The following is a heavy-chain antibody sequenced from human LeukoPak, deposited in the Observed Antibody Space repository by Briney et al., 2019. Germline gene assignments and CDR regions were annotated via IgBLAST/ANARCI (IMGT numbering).Heavy chain of an antibody. J-gene: IGHJ4*02. CDR1: GYTFTSYA. V-gene: IGHV1-3*01. CDR2: INAGNGNT. D-gene: IGHD5-12*01. Sequence: GASVKVSCKASGYTFTSYAMHWVRQAPGQRLEWMGWINAGNGNTKYSQKFQGRVTITRDTSASTAYTELSSLRSEDTAVYYCARDIVRDSGYDFFYWGQGTLVTVSS. CDR3: ARDIVRDSGYDFFY.